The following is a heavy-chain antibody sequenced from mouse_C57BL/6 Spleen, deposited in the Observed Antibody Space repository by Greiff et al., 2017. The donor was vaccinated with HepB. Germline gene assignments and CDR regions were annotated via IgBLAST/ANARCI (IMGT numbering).Heavy chain of an antibody. Sequence: VQLQQSGAELARPGASVKLSCKASGYTFTSYGISWVKQRTGQGLEWIGEIYHRSGNTYYNEKFKGKATLTADKSSSTAYRELRSLTSEDSAVYFCARKDYDYAMDYWGQGTSVTVSS. CDR2: IYHRSGNT. CDR3: ARKDYDYAMDY. D-gene: IGHD1-1*01. V-gene: IGHV1-81*01. J-gene: IGHJ4*01. CDR1: GYTFTSYG.